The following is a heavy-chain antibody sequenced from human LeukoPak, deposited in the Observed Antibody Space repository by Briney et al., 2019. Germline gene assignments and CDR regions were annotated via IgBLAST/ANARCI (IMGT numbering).Heavy chain of an antibody. CDR1: GYTFTSYY. J-gene: IGHJ1*01. D-gene: IGHD3-22*01. Sequence: ASVKVSCKASGYTFTSYYMHWVRQAPGQGLEWMGIINPGDGSTSYTQKFQGRVTMTRDTSTSTVFLDLSSLRSEDTAVYYCATAPYSSGSLQHWGQGTLVTVSS. CDR2: INPGDGST. V-gene: IGHV1-46*01. CDR3: ATAPYSSGSLQH.